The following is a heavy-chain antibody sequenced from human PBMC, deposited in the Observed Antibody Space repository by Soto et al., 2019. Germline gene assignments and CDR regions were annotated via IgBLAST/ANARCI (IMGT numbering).Heavy chain of an antibody. CDR2: ISAHNGNT. CDR3: ASGRYGDY. CDR1: GYAFTTYG. Sequence: QVHLVQSGAEVKKPGASVKVSCQGSGYAFTTYGITWVRQAPGQGLEWMGWISAHNGNTNYAQKLQGRVTVTRDTSTSTAYMELRSLRSDDTAVYYCASGRYGDYWGQGALVTVSS. V-gene: IGHV1-18*01. J-gene: IGHJ4*02. D-gene: IGHD1-26*01.